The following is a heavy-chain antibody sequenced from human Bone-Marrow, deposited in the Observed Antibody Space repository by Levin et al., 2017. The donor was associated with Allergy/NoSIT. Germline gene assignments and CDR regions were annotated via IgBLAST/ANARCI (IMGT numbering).Heavy chain of an antibody. CDR3: ASKRFNTYYDILTGYFRYGMDV. D-gene: IGHD3-9*01. CDR2: INTNTGNP. CDR1: GYTFTSYA. Sequence: ASVKVSCKASGYTFTSYAMNWVRQAPGQGLEWMGWINTNTGNPTYAQGFTGRFVFSLDTSVSTAYLQISSLKAEDTAVYYCASKRFNTYYDILTGYFRYGMDVWGQGTTVTVSS. V-gene: IGHV7-4-1*02. J-gene: IGHJ6*02.